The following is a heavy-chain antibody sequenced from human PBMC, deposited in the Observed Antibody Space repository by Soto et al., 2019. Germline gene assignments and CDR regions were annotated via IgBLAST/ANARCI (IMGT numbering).Heavy chain of an antibody. CDR2: ISGSGDKT. J-gene: IGHJ4*02. CDR3: AKNPGYYYDSTGYHFDY. D-gene: IGHD3-22*01. Sequence: GGSLRLSCAASGFTFSNYAMSWVRQAPGKGPEWVSAISGSGDKTYYVDSVKGRFTISRDNSKNTLYLQMNSLRAEDTAVYYCAKNPGYYYDSTGYHFDYWGQGTLVTVSS. V-gene: IGHV3-23*01. CDR1: GFTFSNYA.